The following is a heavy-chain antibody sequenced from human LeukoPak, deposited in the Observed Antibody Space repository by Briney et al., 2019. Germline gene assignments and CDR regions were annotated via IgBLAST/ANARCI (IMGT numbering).Heavy chain of an antibody. Sequence: SETLSLTCAVYSGPFCGYYWRWIRHPPGKGLEWVGEIKNSGSTNYNPSLKGPVTISVDTSKNQSSMKLSSVTAADTAVYYCARASVGCSSTSCYSTQFDYWGQGTLVTVSS. V-gene: IGHV4-34*01. CDR1: SGPFCGYY. J-gene: IGHJ4*02. CDR3: ARASVGCSSTSCYSTQFDY. D-gene: IGHD2-2*01. CDR2: IKNSGST.